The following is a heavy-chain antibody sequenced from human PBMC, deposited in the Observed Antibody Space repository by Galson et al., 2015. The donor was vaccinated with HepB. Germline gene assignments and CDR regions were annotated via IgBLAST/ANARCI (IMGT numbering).Heavy chain of an antibody. CDR1: GFTFTSYF. Sequence: SVKVSCKASGFTFTSYFMYWVRQAPGQGLEWMGIINPSGGGTTYAQKFQGRITMTRDTSTSTVYMELSGLRSEDTAAYYCARDADSGSFLGYWGQGTLVTVSS. V-gene: IGHV1-46*01. CDR2: INPSGGGT. CDR3: ARDADSGSFLGY. D-gene: IGHD1-26*01. J-gene: IGHJ4*02.